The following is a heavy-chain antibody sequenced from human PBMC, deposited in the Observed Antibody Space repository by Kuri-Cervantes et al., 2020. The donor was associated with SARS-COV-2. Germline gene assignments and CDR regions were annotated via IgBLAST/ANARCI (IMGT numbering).Heavy chain of an antibody. V-gene: IGHV1-18*01. CDR2: ISAYNGNT. CDR3: ARDFWSGYYMSYYFDY. J-gene: IGHJ4*02. CDR1: GYTFTSYG. D-gene: IGHD3-3*01. Sequence: ASVKVSCKASGYTFTSYGISWVRQAPGQGPEWMEWISAYNGNTNYAQKLQGRVTMTTDTSTSTAYMELRSLRSDDTAVYYCARDFWSGYYMSYYFDYWGQGTLVTVSS.